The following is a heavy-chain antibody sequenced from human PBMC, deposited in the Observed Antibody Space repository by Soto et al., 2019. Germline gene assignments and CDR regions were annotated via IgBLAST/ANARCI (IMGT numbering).Heavy chain of an antibody. CDR2: INPNSGGT. V-gene: IGHV1-2*02. Sequence: ASVKVSFKASGYTFTGYYMHWVRQAPGQGLEWMGWINPNSGGTNYAQKFQGRVTMTRDTSISTAYMELSRLRSDDTAVYYCARERPRIAAAGTIVEAPNWFDPWGQGTLVTVSS. D-gene: IGHD6-13*01. CDR1: GYTFTGYY. J-gene: IGHJ5*02. CDR3: ARERPRIAAAGTIVEAPNWFDP.